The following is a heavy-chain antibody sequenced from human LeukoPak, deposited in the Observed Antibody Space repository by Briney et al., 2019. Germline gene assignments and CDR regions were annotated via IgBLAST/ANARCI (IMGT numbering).Heavy chain of an antibody. V-gene: IGHV3-33*03. D-gene: IGHD2/OR15-2a*01. CDR3: ARGKIRMLGYYDYYDAMDV. J-gene: IGHJ6*02. Sequence: GGSLRLSCAASGSNFGTYAFHWVRQPPGKGPERVAVVWTDGDRRYYADSVKGRFTVSGDNSKSTLYLQMDNLRADDTAVYYCARGKIRMLGYYDYYDAMDVWGQGTTVTVSS. CDR1: GSNFGTYA. CDR2: VWTDGDRR.